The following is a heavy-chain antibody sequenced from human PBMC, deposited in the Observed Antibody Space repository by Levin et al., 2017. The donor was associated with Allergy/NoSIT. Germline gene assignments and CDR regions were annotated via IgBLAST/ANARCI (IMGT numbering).Heavy chain of an antibody. J-gene: IGHJ6*03. CDR3: ARASTDGPYYYYMDV. V-gene: IGHV3-48*02. Sequence: GESLKISCAASGFTFSTYSMNWVRQAPGQGLEWISYISTSSSPIYYADSVKGRFTISRDNAKNSLSLQMNSLRDEDTAVYYCARASTDGPYYYYMDVWGQGTTVTVSS. CDR2: ISTSSSPI. D-gene: IGHD5-24*01. CDR1: GFTFSTYS.